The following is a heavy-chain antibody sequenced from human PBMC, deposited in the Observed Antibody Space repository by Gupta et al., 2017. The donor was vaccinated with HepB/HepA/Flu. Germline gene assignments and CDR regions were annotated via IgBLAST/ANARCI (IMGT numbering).Heavy chain of an antibody. CDR2: ISSSSSYI. J-gene: IGHJ3*02. V-gene: IGHV3-21*01. CDR1: GFTFSSYS. CDR3: ARMVGYCSSTSCVDAFDI. Sequence: EVQLVESGGGLVKPGGSLRLSCAASGFTFSSYSMNWVRQALGKGLEWVSSISSSSSYIYYADSVKGRFTISRDNAKNSLYLQMNSLRAEDTAVYYCARMVGYCSSTSCVDAFDIWGQGTMVTVSS. D-gene: IGHD2-2*03.